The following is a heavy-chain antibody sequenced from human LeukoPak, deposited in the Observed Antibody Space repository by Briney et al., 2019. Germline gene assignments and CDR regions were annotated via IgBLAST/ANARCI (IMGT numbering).Heavy chain of an antibody. D-gene: IGHD6-19*01. CDR3: ARWTEYNSGWALDY. CDR2: IKPDGSGK. CDR1: GFPFSSYW. J-gene: IGHJ4*02. Sequence: PGGSLRLSCVVSGFPFSSYWMSWVRQAPGKGLEWVANIKPDGSGKFYVDSVKGRFTVSRDNAKNSLYLQLSSLRAEDTAVYYCARWTEYNSGWALDYWGQGALVTVSS. V-gene: IGHV3-7*01.